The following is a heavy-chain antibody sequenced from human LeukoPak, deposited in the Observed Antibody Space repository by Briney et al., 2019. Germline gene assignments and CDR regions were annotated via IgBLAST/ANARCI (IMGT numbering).Heavy chain of an antibody. Sequence: ASETLSLTCTVSGGFINNYYWSWIRQPAGKGLEWIGRVYTSGITNYNPSLKSRITMSVDTSKNQFSLKLTSVTAADTGVYYCARHNGFDRGYYYYMDVWGKGTTVTVSS. CDR2: VYTSGIT. J-gene: IGHJ6*03. CDR3: ARHNGFDRGYYYYMDV. V-gene: IGHV4-4*07. D-gene: IGHD3-9*01. CDR1: GGFINNYY.